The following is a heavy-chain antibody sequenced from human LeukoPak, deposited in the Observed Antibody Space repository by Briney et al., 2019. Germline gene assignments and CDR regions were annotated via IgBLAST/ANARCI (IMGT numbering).Heavy chain of an antibody. CDR2: IYYSGNA. Sequence: SETLSLTCTVSGGSVTSGSHYWSWVRQPPGRGLEWIGNIYYSGNANYNPSLKSRVTMSVDRTKNQLSLKLSSVTAADTAVYYCAGVQSQNYYAMDVWGPGTPVTVSS. V-gene: IGHV4-61*01. CDR3: AGVQSQNYYAMDV. CDR1: GGSVTSGSHY. J-gene: IGHJ6*02.